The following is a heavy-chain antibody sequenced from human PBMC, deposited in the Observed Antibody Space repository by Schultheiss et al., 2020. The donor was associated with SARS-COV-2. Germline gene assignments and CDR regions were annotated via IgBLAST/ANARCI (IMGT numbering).Heavy chain of an antibody. CDR2: INPNNGGT. V-gene: IGHV1-2*02. CDR1: GYTFTGYY. CDR3: ARDLSSTGAKGWFDP. J-gene: IGHJ5*02. D-gene: IGHD2-2*01. Sequence: ASVKVSCKASGYTFTGYYMHWVRQAPGQGLEWMGWINPNNGGTNYAQKFKGRVAMTRDTSISTAYMELSSLRSDDTAVFYCARDLSSTGAKGWFDPWGQGTLVTVSS.